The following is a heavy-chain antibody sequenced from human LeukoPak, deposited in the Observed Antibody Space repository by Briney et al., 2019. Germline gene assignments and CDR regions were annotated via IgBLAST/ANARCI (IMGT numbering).Heavy chain of an antibody. CDR3: ARAALAAAGTRGTFDP. J-gene: IGHJ5*02. D-gene: IGHD6-13*01. Sequence: ASVKVSCKASGYTFTGYYMHWVRQAPGQGLEWMGWINPNSGGTNYAQKFQGRVTMTRDTSTSTAYMELSRLRSDDTAVYYCARAALAAAGTRGTFDPWGQETLVTVSS. CDR1: GYTFTGYY. CDR2: INPNSGGT. V-gene: IGHV1-2*02.